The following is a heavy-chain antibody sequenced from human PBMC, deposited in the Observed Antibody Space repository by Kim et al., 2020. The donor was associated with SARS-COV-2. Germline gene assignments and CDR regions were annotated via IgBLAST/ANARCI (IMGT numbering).Heavy chain of an antibody. J-gene: IGHJ3*01. D-gene: IGHD3-3*01. CDR2: IRSAVNGYST. Sequence: GGSLRLSCGASGFTFSDSAMHWVRRASGKGLEWVSPIRSAVNGYSTAYSASVRGMFTITRDDSRYPAYRQLNSLKTADSACAYYTRYSGTGLSFCFAFDV. V-gene: IGHV3-73*01. CDR3: TRYSGTGLSFCFAFDV. CDR1: GFTFSDSA.